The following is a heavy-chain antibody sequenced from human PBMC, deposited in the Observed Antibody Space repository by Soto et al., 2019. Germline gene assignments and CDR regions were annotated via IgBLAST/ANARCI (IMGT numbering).Heavy chain of an antibody. Sequence: QVQLQESGPGLVKPSQTLSLTCTVSGGSISSGGYYWSWIRQHPGKGLEWIGYIYYSGSTYYNPSLKSRVTISVDTSKNQFSLKLSSVTAAATAVYYCARGVRLVRGATYYYYYYMDVWGKGTTVTVSS. CDR1: GGSISSGGYY. CDR2: IYYSGST. CDR3: ARGVRLVRGATYYYYYYMDV. D-gene: IGHD3-10*01. V-gene: IGHV4-31*03. J-gene: IGHJ6*03.